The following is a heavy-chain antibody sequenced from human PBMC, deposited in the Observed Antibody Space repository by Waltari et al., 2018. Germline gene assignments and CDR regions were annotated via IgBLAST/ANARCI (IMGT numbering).Heavy chain of an antibody. J-gene: IGHJ4*02. CDR2: INHSGST. D-gene: IGHD5-18*01. Sequence: QVQLQQWGAGLLKPSETLSLTCAVYGGSFSGYYWSWIRQPPGKGLEWIGEINHSGSTNYNPSLKSRVTISVDTSKNQFSLKLSSVTAADTAVYYCARGLGYSSRASDYWGQGTLVTVSS. CDR3: ARGLGYSSRASDY. CDR1: GGSFSGYY. V-gene: IGHV4-34*01.